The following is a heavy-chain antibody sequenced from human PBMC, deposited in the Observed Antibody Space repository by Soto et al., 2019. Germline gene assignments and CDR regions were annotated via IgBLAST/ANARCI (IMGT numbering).Heavy chain of an antibody. D-gene: IGHD3-22*01. CDR3: ARTHYLAHYYDSSGYQLPLDY. V-gene: IGHV1-18*01. Sequence: ASVKVSCKASGYTFTSYGISWVRQAPGQGLEWMGWISAYNGNTNYAQKLQGRVTMTTDTSTSTAYMELRSLGSDDTAVYYCARTHYLAHYYDSSGYQLPLDYWGQGTLVTVSS. J-gene: IGHJ4*02. CDR2: ISAYNGNT. CDR1: GYTFTSYG.